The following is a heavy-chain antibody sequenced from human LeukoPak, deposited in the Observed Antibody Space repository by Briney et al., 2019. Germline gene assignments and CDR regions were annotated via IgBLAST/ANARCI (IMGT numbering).Heavy chain of an antibody. CDR1: GFTFSSYS. D-gene: IGHD3-10*01. Sequence: AGGSLRLSCAASGFTFSSYSMNWVRQAPGKGLEWVSSISSSSSYIYYADSVKGRFTISRDNAKNSLYLQMNSLRAEDTAVYYCARVWFGELLPPLVYFDYWGQGTLVTVSS. V-gene: IGHV3-21*01. CDR3: ARVWFGELLPPLVYFDY. CDR2: ISSSSSYI. J-gene: IGHJ4*02.